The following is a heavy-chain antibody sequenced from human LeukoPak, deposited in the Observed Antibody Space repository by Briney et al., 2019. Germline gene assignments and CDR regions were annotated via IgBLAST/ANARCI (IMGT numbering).Heavy chain of an antibody. CDR1: GGSISSGSYY. J-gene: IGHJ4*02. CDR3: ARAPEYGLYYFDY. V-gene: IGHV4-39*07. Sequence: SETLSLTCTVSGGSISSGSYYWGWIRQPPGKGLEWIGNIYYSGSTYYNPSPKSRVSISVDTSKNQFSLKLTSVTAADTAVYYCARAPEYGLYYFDYWGQGTLVTVSS. CDR2: IYYSGST. D-gene: IGHD1-14*01.